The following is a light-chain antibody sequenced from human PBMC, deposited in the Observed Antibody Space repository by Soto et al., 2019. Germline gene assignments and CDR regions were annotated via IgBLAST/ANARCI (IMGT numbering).Light chain of an antibody. CDR3: QQYDTGWT. CDR2: DAS. V-gene: IGKV3-15*01. J-gene: IGKJ1*01. CDR1: QNVTRS. Sequence: EIVVTQSPATLSVCPGDRATLSCTASQNVTRSLAWYQQKPGQTPRLLIYDASSRAAGIPDRFNGGGSGTEFTLTISSLQSEDFAPYFCQQYDTGWTFGQGTRV.